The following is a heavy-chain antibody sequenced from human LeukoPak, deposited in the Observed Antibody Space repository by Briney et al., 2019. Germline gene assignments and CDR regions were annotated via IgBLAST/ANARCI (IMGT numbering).Heavy chain of an antibody. CDR2: IIPIFGTA. CDR1: GGTFSSYA. D-gene: IGHD1-26*01. Sequence: SVKVSCKASGGTFSSYAISWVRQAPGQGLKWMGRIIPIFGTANYAQKFQGRVTITTDESTSAAYMELSSLRSEDTAVYYCARAPFSGSYYIGRLTFDYWGQGTLVTVSS. CDR3: ARAPFSGSYYIGRLTFDY. V-gene: IGHV1-69*05. J-gene: IGHJ4*02.